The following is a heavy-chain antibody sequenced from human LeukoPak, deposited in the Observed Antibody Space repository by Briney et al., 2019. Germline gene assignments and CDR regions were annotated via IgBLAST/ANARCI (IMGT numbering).Heavy chain of an antibody. D-gene: IGHD3-10*01. J-gene: IGHJ3*02. Sequence: GGSLRLSCAASGFTFSIHAIHWVRQAPGKGLEWVAFIQYDGSNKYYADSVKGRFTISRDNSKNTLYLQMNNLKSEDTAVYYCARGGRELLWFGELLPDAFDIWGQGTMVTVSS. V-gene: IGHV3-30*02. CDR1: GFTFSIHA. CDR3: ARGGRELLWFGELLPDAFDI. CDR2: IQYDGSNK.